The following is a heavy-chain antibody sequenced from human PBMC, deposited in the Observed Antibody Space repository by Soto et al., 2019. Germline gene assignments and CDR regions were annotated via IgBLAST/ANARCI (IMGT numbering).Heavy chain of an antibody. V-gene: IGHV4-59*01. J-gene: IGHJ4*02. Sequence: SETLSLTCSVSGGSISGSYWSWIGQSPGKGLEWLGYVYYTGSTSYSPSLRSRVSISVDTSKNEFSLRLSSVTAADTAVYFCARGVAVPGAHIDYWGQGTQVTVSS. CDR2: VYYTGST. D-gene: IGHD6-19*01. CDR1: GGSISGSY. CDR3: ARGVAVPGAHIDY.